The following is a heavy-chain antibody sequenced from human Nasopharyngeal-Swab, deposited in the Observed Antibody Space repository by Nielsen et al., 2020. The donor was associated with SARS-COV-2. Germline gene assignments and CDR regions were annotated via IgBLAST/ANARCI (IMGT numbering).Heavy chain of an antibody. D-gene: IGHD3-22*01. CDR1: GFTFSSYG. CDR2: ISYDGSNK. CDR3: AREDTMIVTPDY. V-gene: IGHV3-30*19. Sequence: GGSLRLSCAASGFTFSSYGMHWVRQAPGKGLEWVAVISYDGSNKYYADSVKGRFTISRDNSKNTLYLQMNSLRAEDTAVYYCAREDTMIVTPDYWGQGTLVTVSS. J-gene: IGHJ4*02.